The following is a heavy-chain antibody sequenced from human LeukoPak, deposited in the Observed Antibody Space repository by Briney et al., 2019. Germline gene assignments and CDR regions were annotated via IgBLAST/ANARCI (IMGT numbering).Heavy chain of an antibody. J-gene: IGHJ4*02. Sequence: SETLSLTCAVSGDSISSDYWSWVRQPPGKGLEWIGYIYYTGSTNYNPALKSRVTISVDTSKNQFSLKLSSVTAADTAVYYCARSVGGYLADYWGQGTLVTVSS. CDR3: ARSVGGYLADY. V-gene: IGHV4-59*01. D-gene: IGHD3-22*01. CDR2: IYYTGST. CDR1: GDSISSDY.